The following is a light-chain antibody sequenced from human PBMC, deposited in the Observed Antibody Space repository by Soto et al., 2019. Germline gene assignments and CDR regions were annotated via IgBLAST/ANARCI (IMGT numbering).Light chain of an antibody. Sequence: EIVLTQSPATLSLSPGERATLSCRASQSVSSYLAWYQQKPGQAPRLLIYDASNRATGIPARFSGSGSGTDFTLTISSLEPEDFAVYYCQQYNEWPPLTFGGGAKVEF. CDR3: QQYNEWPPLT. CDR2: DAS. CDR1: QSVSSY. V-gene: IGKV3-11*01. J-gene: IGKJ4*01.